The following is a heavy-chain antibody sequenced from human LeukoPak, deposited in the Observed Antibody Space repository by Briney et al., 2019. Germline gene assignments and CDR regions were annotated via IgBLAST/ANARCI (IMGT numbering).Heavy chain of an antibody. CDR1: GYTLTELS. D-gene: IGHD4-23*01. J-gene: IGHJ3*02. Sequence: ASVKVSCKVSGYTLTELSMHWVRQAPGKGLEWMGGFDPEDGETIYAQKLQGRVTMTEDTSTDTAYMELSSLRSEDTAVYYCALAVVTPGAFDIWGQGTMVTVSS. CDR2: FDPEDGET. CDR3: ALAVVTPGAFDI. V-gene: IGHV1-24*01.